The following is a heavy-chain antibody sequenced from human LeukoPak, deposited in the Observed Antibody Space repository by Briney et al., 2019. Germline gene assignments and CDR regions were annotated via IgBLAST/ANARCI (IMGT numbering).Heavy chain of an antibody. CDR3: ARAFSSGWYSFDY. D-gene: IGHD6-19*01. CDR2: IIPIFGAA. Sequence: SVKVSCKASGGTFSSYAISWVRQAPGQGLEWMGGIIPIFGAAKYAQKFQGRVTITADESTSTAYMELSSLRSEDTAVYYCARAFSSGWYSFDYWGQGTLVTVSS. CDR1: GGTFSSYA. V-gene: IGHV1-69*13. J-gene: IGHJ4*02.